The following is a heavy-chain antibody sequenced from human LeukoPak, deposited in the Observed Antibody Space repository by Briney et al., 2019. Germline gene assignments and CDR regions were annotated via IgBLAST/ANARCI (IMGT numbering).Heavy chain of an antibody. CDR1: GYTFTSYY. CDR2: INPSGGST. V-gene: IGHV1-46*01. D-gene: IGHD6-6*01. J-gene: IGHJ6*03. CDR3: ARGSSSALDYYYYMDV. Sequence: ASVKVSCKASGYTFTSYYMHWVRQAPGQGLEWMGIINPSGGSTSYAQKFQGRVTMTRDTSTSTVYMELSSLRSEDTAVYYCARGSSSALDYYYYMDVWGKGTTVTVSS.